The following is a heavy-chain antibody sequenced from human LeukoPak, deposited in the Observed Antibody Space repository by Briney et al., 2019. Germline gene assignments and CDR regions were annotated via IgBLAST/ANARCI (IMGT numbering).Heavy chain of an antibody. J-gene: IGHJ4*02. CDR2: ISGNGDST. D-gene: IGHD3-10*01. Sequence: GGSLRLSCAASGFTLSSYAMSWVRQAPGKGLEWVSAISGNGDSTYYADSVKGRLTISRDNSKNTLYLQMNSLRAEDTAVYNCARGRGSYSLDYWGQGTLVTVSS. CDR3: ARGRGSYSLDY. CDR1: GFTLSSYA. V-gene: IGHV3-23*01.